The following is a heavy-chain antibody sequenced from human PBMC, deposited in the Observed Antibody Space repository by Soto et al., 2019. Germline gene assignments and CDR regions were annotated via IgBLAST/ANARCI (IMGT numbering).Heavy chain of an antibody. J-gene: IGHJ4*02. CDR2: ISWNSGTI. V-gene: IGHV3-9*01. CDR1: GFTFDDYA. Sequence: GGSLRLSCAASGFTFDDYAMHWVRQAPGKGLEWVSGISWNSGTIVYADSVKGRFTISRDNAKNSLYLQMNSLRGEDTALYYCARDFEYWGQGTLVTVAS. CDR3: ARDFEY.